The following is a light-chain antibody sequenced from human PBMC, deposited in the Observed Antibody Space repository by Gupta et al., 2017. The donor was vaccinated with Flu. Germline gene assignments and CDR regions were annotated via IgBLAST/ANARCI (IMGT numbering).Light chain of an antibody. CDR2: GAS. CDR3: RQENNWPLT. J-gene: IGKJ4*01. CDR1: QSVGSN. V-gene: IGKV3-15*01. Sequence: PATLSGSPGEGAALSCSASQSVGSNVAWYQQRPGQAPRLLLFGASTRATGIPDRFSGSGSGREFTLTISSLQSEDFAVYYCRQENNWPLTFGGGTKVEIK.